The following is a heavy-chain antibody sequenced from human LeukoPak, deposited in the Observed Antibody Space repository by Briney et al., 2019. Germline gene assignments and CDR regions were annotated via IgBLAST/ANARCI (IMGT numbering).Heavy chain of an antibody. D-gene: IGHD3-9*01. Sequence: SETLSLTCAVYGGSFSGYYWSWIRQPPGKGLEWIGEINHSGSTNYNPSLKSRVTISVDTSKNQFSLKLSSVTAADTAVYYCARELRYFDWLLGNGAGMDVWGQGTTVTVSS. V-gene: IGHV4-34*01. CDR2: INHSGST. CDR3: ARELRYFDWLLGNGAGMDV. J-gene: IGHJ6*02. CDR1: GGSFSGYY.